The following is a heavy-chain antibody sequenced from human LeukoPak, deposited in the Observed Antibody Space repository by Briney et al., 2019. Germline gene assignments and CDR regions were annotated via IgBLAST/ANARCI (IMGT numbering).Heavy chain of an antibody. V-gene: IGHV4-30-4*07. J-gene: IGHJ4*02. Sequence: PSETLSLTCAVSGGSISSGGYSWSWIRQPPGKGLEWIGYISSTGSTYYNPSLKSRVTISVDTSKNQFSLKLSSVTAADTAVYYCARRPNIVVVVAATLFDYWGQGTLVTVSS. CDR3: ARRPNIVVVVAATLFDY. CDR1: GGSISSGGYS. CDR2: ISSTGST. D-gene: IGHD2-15*01.